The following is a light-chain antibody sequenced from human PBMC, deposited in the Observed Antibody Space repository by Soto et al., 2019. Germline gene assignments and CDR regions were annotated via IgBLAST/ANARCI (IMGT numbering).Light chain of an antibody. CDR3: QQRHMWPIT. CDR2: DAY. CDR1: QSFRGL. Sequence: EVVSTQSPVTLSLSPGERATISCRASQSFRGLLAWYQQKPGQAPSLLIYDAYNRATGIPPRLSGSGSGTDFTLTISSLETEDSAVYYCQQRHMWPITFGHGTRLEIK. V-gene: IGKV3-11*01. J-gene: IGKJ5*01.